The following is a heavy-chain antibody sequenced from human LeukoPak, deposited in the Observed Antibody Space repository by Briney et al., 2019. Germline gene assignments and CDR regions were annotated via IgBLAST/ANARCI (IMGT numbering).Heavy chain of an antibody. Sequence: GGSLRHSRAASRVTVSSNYMSWVRQAPGQGLEWGSVSYSGGSTYYADSVKGRYTISRDNAKTSLYLQMNSLRAEHTAVYYCAELGITMIGGVWGKGTTVTISS. J-gene: IGHJ6*04. V-gene: IGHV3-53*01. CDR2: SYSGGST. CDR1: RVTVSSNY. D-gene: IGHD3-10*02. CDR3: AELGITMIGGV.